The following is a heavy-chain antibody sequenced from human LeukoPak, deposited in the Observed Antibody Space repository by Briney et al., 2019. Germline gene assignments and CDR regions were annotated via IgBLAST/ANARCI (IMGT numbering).Heavy chain of an antibody. CDR1: GGSISSSSYY. V-gene: IGHV4-39*07. J-gene: IGHJ4*02. D-gene: IGHD3-10*01. CDR2: IYYSGST. CDR3: ARVVYYGSGSYYADY. Sequence: PSETLSLTCTVSGGSISSSSYYWGWIRQPPGKGLEWIGSIYYSGSTYYNPSLKSRVTISVDTSKNQFSLKLSSVTAADTAVYYCARVVYYGSGSYYADYWGQGTLVTVSS.